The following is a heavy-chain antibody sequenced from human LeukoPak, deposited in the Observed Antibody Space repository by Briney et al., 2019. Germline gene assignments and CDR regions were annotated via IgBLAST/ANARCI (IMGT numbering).Heavy chain of an antibody. V-gene: IGHV3-15*01. CDR1: GFIFNNAW. CDR2: VRTTAEGETT. CDR3: TAGLGKTDDDS. Sequence: GGSLRLSCEGPGFIFNNAWMGWIRQAPGKGLEWVGRVRTTAEGETTDYAAPVRGRFTISRDDSKSTVYLQMNSLETEDTAIYYCTAGLGKTDDDSWGQGTLVTVSS. J-gene: IGHJ4*02. D-gene: IGHD4-11*01.